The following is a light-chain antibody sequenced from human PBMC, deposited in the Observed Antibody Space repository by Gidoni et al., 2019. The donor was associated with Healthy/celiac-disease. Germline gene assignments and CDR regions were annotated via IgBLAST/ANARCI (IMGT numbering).Light chain of an antibody. CDR1: QSLLHSNGYNY. J-gene: IGKJ2*01. CDR2: LGS. Sequence: DIVMTQSPLSLPVTPGEPASTSCRSSQSLLHSNGYNYLDWYLQKPGQSPQLLIYLGSNRASGVPDRFSGSGSGTDFTLKISRVEAEDVGVYYCMQALQTLPSFGQGTKLEIK. V-gene: IGKV2-28*01. CDR3: MQALQTLPS.